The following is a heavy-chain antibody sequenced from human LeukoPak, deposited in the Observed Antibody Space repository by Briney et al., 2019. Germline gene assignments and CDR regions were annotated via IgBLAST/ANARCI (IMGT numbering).Heavy chain of an antibody. CDR3: XXXXXXXXXXXTGYYMGPHDAFDI. J-gene: IGHJ3*02. Sequence: GGSLRLSCAVSGVTFSRYSMNWVRQAPGKGLEWVASISTSSSYIYYADSVKGRFTISRDNAKKSVFLQMNSLRAEDTAVYYXXXXXXXXXXXXTGYYMGPHDAFDIWGQGTMVTVSS. CDR1: GVTFSRYS. V-gene: IGHV3-21*01. CDR2: ISTSSSYI. D-gene: IGHD3-9*01.